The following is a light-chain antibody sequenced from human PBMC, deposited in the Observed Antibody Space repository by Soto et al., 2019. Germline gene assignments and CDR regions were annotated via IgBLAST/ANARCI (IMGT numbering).Light chain of an antibody. J-gene: IGKJ5*01. Sequence: EIVLTQSPGTLSLSPGERATLSCRASQSVSSSCLAWYQQKPGQAPRLLIYGASSRPTGIPDRFSGSGSGTDFTLTISRLEPEDFAVYYCQQYGSSSTFGQGTRLENK. CDR2: GAS. V-gene: IGKV3-20*01. CDR1: QSVSSSC. CDR3: QQYGSSST.